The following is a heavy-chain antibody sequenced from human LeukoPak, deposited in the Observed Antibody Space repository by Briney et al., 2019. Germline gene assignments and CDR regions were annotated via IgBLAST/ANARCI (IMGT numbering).Heavy chain of an antibody. CDR3: ARLALWFGELSQLYFDY. Sequence: PSETLSLTCTVSSGSISTSNYYWGWVRQPPGKALEWIGNIFYSGSTYYSPSLKSRVTISLDTSRNQFSLKLNSVTAADTAVYYCARLALWFGELSQLYFDYWGQGTLVTVSS. V-gene: IGHV4-39*07. J-gene: IGHJ4*02. CDR2: IFYSGST. CDR1: SGSISTSNYY. D-gene: IGHD3-10*01.